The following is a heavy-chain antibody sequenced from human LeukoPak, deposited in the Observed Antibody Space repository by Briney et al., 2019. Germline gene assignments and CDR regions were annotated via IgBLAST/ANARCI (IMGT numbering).Heavy chain of an antibody. CDR3: ARVHQWLVLCYYHYRMDV. V-gene: IGHV1-18*01. CDR2: ISAYTGNT. J-gene: IGHJ6*02. Sequence: ASVKVSCKASGYTFTSYGISWVRQAPGQGLEWMGWISAYTGNTNYAQKLQGRVTMTTDTSTSTAYMELRSLRSDDTALYYCARVHQWLVLCYYHYRMDVGGQGTTVTVPS. CDR1: GYTFTSYG. D-gene: IGHD6-19*01.